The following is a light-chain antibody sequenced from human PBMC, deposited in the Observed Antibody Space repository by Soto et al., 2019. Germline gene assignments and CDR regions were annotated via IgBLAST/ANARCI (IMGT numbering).Light chain of an antibody. J-gene: IGLJ2*01. CDR3: GTWDNSLSAVV. Sequence: QSVLTQPPSVSAAPGQKVTISCYGSSSNIGNNYVSWYQQLPGTAPKLLIYDSNKRPSGIPDRFSGSKSGTSATLGITGLQTGDEADYYCGTWDNSLSAVVFGGGTQLTVL. V-gene: IGLV1-51*01. CDR2: DSN. CDR1: SSNIGNNY.